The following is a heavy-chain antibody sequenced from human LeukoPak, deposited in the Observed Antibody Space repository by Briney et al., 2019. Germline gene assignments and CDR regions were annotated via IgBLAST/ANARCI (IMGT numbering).Heavy chain of an antibody. J-gene: IGHJ5*02. CDR2: IYTSGST. D-gene: IGHD1-26*01. V-gene: IGHV4-4*07. CDR1: GGSISSYY. Sequence: SETLSLTCTVSGGSISSYYWSWIRQPAGKGLEWIGRIYTSGSTNYNPSLKSRVTMSVDTSRNQFSLKLSSVTAADTAVYYCARDGWGSLPNWFDPWGQGTLVTVSS. CDR3: ARDGWGSLPNWFDP.